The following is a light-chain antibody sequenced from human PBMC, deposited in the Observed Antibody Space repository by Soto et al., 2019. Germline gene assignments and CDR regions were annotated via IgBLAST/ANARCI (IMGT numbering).Light chain of an antibody. Sequence: EIVLTQSPATLSLSPGERATLSCRASQSVSSYLTWYQQKPGQAPRLLIYDASKRATGIPARFSGSGSGADFTLTISSLEPEDFAVDFCQQRSNWPVTFGRGTKVEIK. J-gene: IGKJ4*01. CDR3: QQRSNWPVT. V-gene: IGKV3-11*01. CDR2: DAS. CDR1: QSVSSY.